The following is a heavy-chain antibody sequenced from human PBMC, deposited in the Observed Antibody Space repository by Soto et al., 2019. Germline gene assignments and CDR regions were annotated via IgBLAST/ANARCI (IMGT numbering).Heavy chain of an antibody. V-gene: IGHV3-72*01. J-gene: IGHJ4*02. CDR1: GFTFSDHY. CDR3: TRRYCSGGTCCSGID. D-gene: IGHD2-15*01. CDR2: ITNKADSYAT. Sequence: EVQLVESGGGLVQPGGSLRLSRAASGFTFSDHYMDWVRQAPGKGLEWVGRITNKADSYATEYAASVKGRFTISRDDSKNSLYLQMNSLKIEDTAVYYCTRRYCSGGTCCSGIDWGQGTLVTVSS.